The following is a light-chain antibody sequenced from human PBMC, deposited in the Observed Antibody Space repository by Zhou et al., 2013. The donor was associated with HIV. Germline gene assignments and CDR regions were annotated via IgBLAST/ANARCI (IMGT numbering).Light chain of an antibody. V-gene: IGKV1-39*01. CDR2: DAS. J-gene: IGKJ2*01. CDR1: QSISSY. CDR3: QQSYRAPYT. Sequence: DIQMTQSPSSLSASVGDRVTITCRASQSISSYLNWYQQKPGKAPKVFIYDASSLQSGVPSRFSGSGSGTDFTLTISSLQPEDFATYHCQQSYRAPYTFGQGTKLEIK.